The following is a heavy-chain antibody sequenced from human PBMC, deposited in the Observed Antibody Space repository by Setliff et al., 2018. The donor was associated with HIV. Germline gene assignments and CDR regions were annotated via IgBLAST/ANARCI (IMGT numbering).Heavy chain of an antibody. J-gene: IGHJ6*03. V-gene: IGHV1-69*06. CDR2: IIPIFGTA. D-gene: IGHD6-6*01. Sequence: ASVKVSCKASGGTFSSYAISWVRQAPGQGLEWMGRIIPIFGTANYAQKFQGRVTITADKSTSTAYMELSSLRSEDTAVYYCARRAAGGSSPNDYMDVWGKGTTVTAP. CDR1: GGTFSSYA. CDR3: ARRAAGGSSPNDYMDV.